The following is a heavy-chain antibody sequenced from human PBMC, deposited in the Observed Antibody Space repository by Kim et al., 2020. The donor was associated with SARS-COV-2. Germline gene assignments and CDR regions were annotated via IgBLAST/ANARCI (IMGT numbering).Heavy chain of an antibody. CDR1: GYTFTSYD. J-gene: IGHJ4*02. CDR2: MNPNSGNT. CDR3: ARGLKRRFWSGLLYYFDY. Sequence: ASVKVSCKASGYTFTSYDINRVRQATGQGLEWMGWMNPNSGNTGYAQKFQGRVTMTRNTSISTAYMELSSLRSEDTAVYYCARGLKRRFWSGLLYYFDYWGQGTLVTVSP. D-gene: IGHD3-3*01. V-gene: IGHV1-8*01.